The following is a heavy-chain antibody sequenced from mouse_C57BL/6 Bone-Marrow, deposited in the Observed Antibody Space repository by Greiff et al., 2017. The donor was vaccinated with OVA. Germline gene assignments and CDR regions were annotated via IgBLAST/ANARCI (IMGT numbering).Heavy chain of an antibody. J-gene: IGHJ3*01. CDR2: IDPSDSYT. CDR1: GYTFTSYW. CDR3: ARGGLRRGFAY. V-gene: IGHV1-59*01. Sequence: QVQLQQPGAELVRPGTSVKLSCKASGYTFTSYWMHWVKQRPGQGLEWIGVIDPSDSYTNYNQKLKGKATLTVDTSSSTAYMQLSSLTSEDSAVYYCARGGLRRGFAYWGQGTLVTVSA. D-gene: IGHD2-4*01.